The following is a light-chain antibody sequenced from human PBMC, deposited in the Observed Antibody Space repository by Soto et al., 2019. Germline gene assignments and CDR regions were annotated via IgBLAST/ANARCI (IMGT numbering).Light chain of an antibody. CDR1: SSDVGGYNY. CDR3: SSYTSSSTVV. V-gene: IGLV2-14*01. Sequence: QSALTQPASVSVSPGQSITISCTGTSSDVGGYNYVSWYQQHPGKAPKLMIYDVSTRPSGVSNRVSGSKSGNTASLTSSGLQAEDEADYYCSSYTSSSTVVFGGGTKVTVL. CDR2: DVS. J-gene: IGLJ2*01.